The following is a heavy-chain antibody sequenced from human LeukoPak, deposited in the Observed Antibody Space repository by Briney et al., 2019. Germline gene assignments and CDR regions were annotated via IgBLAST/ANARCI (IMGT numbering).Heavy chain of an antibody. D-gene: IGHD3-10*01. V-gene: IGHV1-2*02. CDR1: GYTFTGYY. Sequence: ASVKVSCKASGYTFTGYYMHWVRQAPGQGLEWMGWINPNSGGTNYAQKFQGRVTMTRDTSISTAYMELSRLRSDDTAVYYCARDGVLYGSGSSYYYYYYMDVWGKGTTVTVSS. CDR2: INPNSGGT. J-gene: IGHJ6*03. CDR3: ARDGVLYGSGSSYYYYYYMDV.